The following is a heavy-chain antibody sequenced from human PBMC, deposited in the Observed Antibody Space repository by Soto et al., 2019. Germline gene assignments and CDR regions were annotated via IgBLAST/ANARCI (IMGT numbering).Heavy chain of an antibody. CDR1: GFTFSSYA. J-gene: IGHJ6*02. V-gene: IGHV3-23*01. CDR3: AKGREGVRHYHYYGFDV. Sequence: EVQLLESGGDLVQPGGSLRLSCAASGFTFSSYAMSWVRQPPGKGLEWVSTISGSGGDKYYADSVKGRLPISRDNSKNARDVQMNSLRAEDTAVYYCAKGREGVRHYHYYGFDVWGQGTTVTVSS. CDR2: ISGSGGDK. D-gene: IGHD3-10*01.